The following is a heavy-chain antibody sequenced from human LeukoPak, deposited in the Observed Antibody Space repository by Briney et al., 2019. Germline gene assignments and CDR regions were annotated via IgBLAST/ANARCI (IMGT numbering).Heavy chain of an antibody. J-gene: IGHJ4*02. CDR1: GITFSSYG. D-gene: IGHD3-22*01. CDR2: ISYDGSNK. CDR3: AKSYSSSGYPWHFDY. Sequence: GGSLRLSCAASGITFSSYGMHWVRQAPGKGLEWVAVISYDGSNKYYADSVKGRFTISRDNSKNTLYLQMNSLRAEDTAVYYCAKSYSSSGYPWHFDYWGQGTLVTVSS. V-gene: IGHV3-30*18.